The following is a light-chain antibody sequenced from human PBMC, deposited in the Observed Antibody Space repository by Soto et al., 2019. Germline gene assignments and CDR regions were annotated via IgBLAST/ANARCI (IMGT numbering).Light chain of an antibody. Sequence: DIEMTQSPSSLSSSVGDRVTVTCQASQDITYHLNWYQQKPGKAPKLLIYDSANLETGVPSRFSGSGSGTDYTFAISSLQAEDIATYYCQQYDSCPTFGQGTKLEIK. J-gene: IGKJ2*01. CDR2: DSA. CDR1: QDITYH. CDR3: QQYDSCPT. V-gene: IGKV1-33*01.